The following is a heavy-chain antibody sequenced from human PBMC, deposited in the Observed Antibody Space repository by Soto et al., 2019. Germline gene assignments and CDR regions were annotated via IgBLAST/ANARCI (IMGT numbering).Heavy chain of an antibody. CDR3: ARHRYPPLGIAVAWGGFDP. J-gene: IGHJ5*02. Sequence: QLQLQESGPGLVKPSETLSLTCTVSGGSISSSSYYWGWIRQPPGKGLEWIGSIYYSGSTYYNPSLKSRVTISVDTSKNQFSLKLSSVTAADTAVYYCARHRYPPLGIAVAWGGFDPWGQGTLVTVSS. V-gene: IGHV4-39*01. CDR1: GGSISSSSYY. CDR2: IYYSGST. D-gene: IGHD6-19*01.